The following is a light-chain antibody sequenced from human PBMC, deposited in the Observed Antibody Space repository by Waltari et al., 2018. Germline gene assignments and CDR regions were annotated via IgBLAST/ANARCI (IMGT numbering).Light chain of an antibody. CDR1: GGLTYKA. CDR3: QAWGTGFRV. J-gene: IGLJ2*01. Sequence: QLVLTQSPSASASLGASVKLTCTVSGGLTYKAIAWHQQRPEKGTRYLLKVHTDGSHVKGDGIPDRFSCASSGAEHYHTRSGRRSDDEAYYYCQAWGTGFRVFGGGTKLTVL. V-gene: IGLV4-69*01. CDR2: VHTDGSH.